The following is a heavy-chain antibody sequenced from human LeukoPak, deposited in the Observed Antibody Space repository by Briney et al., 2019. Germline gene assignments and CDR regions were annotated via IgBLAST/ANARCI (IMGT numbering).Heavy chain of an antibody. V-gene: IGHV1-18*01. D-gene: IGHD3-9*01. Sequence: GASVKVSCKTSGYSFNNYGLTWVRQAPGQGLEWMGWISAYTGNTNYARHLQGRVIMTTDTSTNTGFIELSGLRSDDTAVYYCARCDLRYYEFDHWGQGTLVTVS. CDR2: ISAYTGNT. CDR3: ARCDLRYYEFDH. CDR1: GYSFNNYG. J-gene: IGHJ4*02.